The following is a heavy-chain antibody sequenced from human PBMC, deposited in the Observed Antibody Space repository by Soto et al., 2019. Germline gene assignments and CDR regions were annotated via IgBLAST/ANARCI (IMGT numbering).Heavy chain of an antibody. J-gene: IGHJ4*02. CDR3: GRDSYTAHWHTAGEDY. CDR2: IKEDGSLK. V-gene: IGHV3-7*01. CDR1: GFYITNYW. D-gene: IGHD2-2*02. Sequence: DVQLVESGGGLVQPGGSLRLSCAASGFYITNYWMTWVRQAPGKGPEWVANIKEDGSLKFYVDSVRGRFTISRDNAKNSVYLEMSRLRAEDSAVYYCGRDSYTAHWHTAGEDYWGQGTLVTVSS.